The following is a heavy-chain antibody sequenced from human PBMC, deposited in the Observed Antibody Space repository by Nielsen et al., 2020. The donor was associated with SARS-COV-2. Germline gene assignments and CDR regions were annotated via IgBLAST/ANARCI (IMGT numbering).Heavy chain of an antibody. V-gene: IGHV3-11*04. D-gene: IGHD2-15*01. CDR1: GFTFSYYY. Sequence: GGSLRLSCAASGFTFSYYYMSWIRQAPGKGLEWVSYISSSGSTIYYADSVKGRFTISRDNAKNSLYLQMNSLRAEDTAVYYCASKKDDGVAATPADYWGQGTLVTVSS. CDR3: ASKKDDGVAATPADY. J-gene: IGHJ4*02. CDR2: ISSSGSTI.